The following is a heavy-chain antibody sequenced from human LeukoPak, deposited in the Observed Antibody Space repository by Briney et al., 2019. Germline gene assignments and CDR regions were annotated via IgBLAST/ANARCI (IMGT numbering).Heavy chain of an antibody. CDR2: INPSGGST. CDR3: ARCVTVTNLDY. D-gene: IGHD4-17*01. J-gene: IGHJ4*02. Sequence: VASVKVSCMASGYTFTSYDINWVRQATGQGLEWMGIINPSGGSTSYAQKFQGRVTMTRDTSTSTVYMELSSLRSEDTAVYYCARCVTVTNLDYWGQGTLVTVSS. CDR1: GYTFTSYD. V-gene: IGHV1-46*01.